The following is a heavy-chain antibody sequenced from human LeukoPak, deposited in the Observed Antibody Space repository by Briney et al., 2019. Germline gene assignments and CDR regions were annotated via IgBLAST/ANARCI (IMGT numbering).Heavy chain of an antibody. CDR1: GFTFSSYG. V-gene: IGHV3-30*03. D-gene: IGHD5-18*01. Sequence: GRSLRLSCAASGFTFSSYGMHWVRQAPGKGLEWVAVISYDGSNKYYADSVKGRFTISRDNSKHIVYLHMNSLRAEDTALYYCVREWGPRGYSYGQKFDYWGQGTLVTVSS. CDR2: ISYDGSNK. CDR3: VREWGPRGYSYGQKFDY. J-gene: IGHJ4*02.